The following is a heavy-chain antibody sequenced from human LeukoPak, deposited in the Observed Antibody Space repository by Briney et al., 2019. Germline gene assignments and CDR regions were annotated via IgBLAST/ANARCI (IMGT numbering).Heavy chain of an antibody. Sequence: GGSLRLSCAASGFTFSSYEMNWVRQAPGKGLEWVSLISDNGGSIYYADSVKGRFTISGDNAKNSLYLQMNSLRAEDTALYYCARDRGPGTVTTFDYWGQGTLVTVSS. CDR2: ISDNGGSI. J-gene: IGHJ4*02. V-gene: IGHV3-48*03. CDR3: ARDRGPGTVTTFDY. CDR1: GFTFSSYE. D-gene: IGHD4-17*01.